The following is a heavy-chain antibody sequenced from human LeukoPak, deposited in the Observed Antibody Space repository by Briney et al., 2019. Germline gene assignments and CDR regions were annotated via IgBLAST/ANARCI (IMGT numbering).Heavy chain of an antibody. CDR2: IYYTGST. Sequence: SETLSLTCTVSGGSVNSYYWSWIRHPPEKGLEWIGYIYYTGSTNYNPSLQSRVTISVDTSVNQFSLKLSSVTAADTAIYYCARISTVTHIYYNGLDVWGQGTTVTVSS. V-gene: IGHV4-59*02. CDR3: ARISTVTHIYYNGLDV. CDR1: GGSVNSYY. J-gene: IGHJ6*02. D-gene: IGHD4-17*01.